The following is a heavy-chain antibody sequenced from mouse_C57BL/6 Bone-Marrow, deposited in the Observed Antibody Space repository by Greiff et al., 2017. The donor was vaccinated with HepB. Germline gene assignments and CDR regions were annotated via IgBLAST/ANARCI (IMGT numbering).Heavy chain of an antibody. CDR2: VYPGSGNT. CDR1: GYTFTDYY. V-gene: IGHV1-76*01. D-gene: IGHD4-1*01. CDR3: ARSSWERYFDY. J-gene: IGHJ2*01. Sequence: VQLQQSGAELVRPGASVKLSCKASGYTFTDYYINWVKQRPGQGLEWIARVYPGSGNTYYNEKFKGKATLTAEKSSSTAYMQLSSLTSEDSAVYFCARSSWERYFDYWGQGTTLTVSS.